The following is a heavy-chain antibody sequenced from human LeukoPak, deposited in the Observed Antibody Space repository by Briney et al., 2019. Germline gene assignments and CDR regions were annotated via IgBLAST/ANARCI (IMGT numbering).Heavy chain of an antibody. V-gene: IGHV3-73*01. J-gene: IGHJ6*03. Sequence: GGSLRLSCAASGFTFSGSAMHWVRQASGKGLEWVGRIRSKANSYATAYAASVKGRFTISRDDSKNTAYLQMNSLKTEDTAVYYCTSLRAAAAGTPRNSADYYYYMDVWGKGTTVTVSS. CDR2: IRSKANSYAT. D-gene: IGHD6-13*01. CDR3: TSLRAAAAGTPRNSADYYYYMDV. CDR1: GFTFSGSA.